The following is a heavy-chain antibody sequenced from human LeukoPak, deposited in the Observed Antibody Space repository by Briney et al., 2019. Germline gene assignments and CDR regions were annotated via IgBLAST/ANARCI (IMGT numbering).Heavy chain of an antibody. CDR2: ISYDGSNK. V-gene: IGHV3-30*18. CDR1: GFTFSSYG. Sequence: PGGSLRLSCAASGFTFSSYGMHWVRQAPGKGLEWVAVISYDGSNKYYADSVKGRFTISRDNSKNTLYLQMNSLRAEDTAVYYCAKDLGYGDPMGSLDYWGQGTLVTVSS. J-gene: IGHJ4*02. CDR3: AKDLGYGDPMGSLDY. D-gene: IGHD4-17*01.